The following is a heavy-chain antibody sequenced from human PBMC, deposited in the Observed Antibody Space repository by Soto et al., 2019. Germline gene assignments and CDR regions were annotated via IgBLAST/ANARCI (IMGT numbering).Heavy chain of an antibody. CDR1: GFTFSSYA. J-gene: IGHJ3*02. CDR3: AKGTRALLWFGKINPDDAFDI. D-gene: IGHD3-10*01. CDR2: ISGSGGST. Sequence: PGGSLRLSCAASGFTFSSYAMSWVRQAPGKGLEWVSAISGSGGSTYYADSVKGRFTISRDNSKNTLYLQMNSLRAEDTAVYYCAKGTRALLWFGKINPDDAFDIWGQGTMVTVSS. V-gene: IGHV3-23*01.